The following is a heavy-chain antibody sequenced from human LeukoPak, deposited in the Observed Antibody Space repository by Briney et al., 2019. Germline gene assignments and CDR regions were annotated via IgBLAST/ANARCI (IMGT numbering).Heavy chain of an antibody. CDR2: INSDGSST. CDR1: GSSFSRYW. CDR3: TTLAASGWSDY. D-gene: IGHD6-19*01. V-gene: IGHV3-74*01. J-gene: IGHJ4*02. Sequence: GGSLRLSCVASGSSFSRYWMHWVRQAPGQGLVWVSRINSDGSSTSNADSVKGRFTISRDKAKNTLYLQMNSLRAEDTAVYYCTTLAASGWSDYWGQGTLVTVSS.